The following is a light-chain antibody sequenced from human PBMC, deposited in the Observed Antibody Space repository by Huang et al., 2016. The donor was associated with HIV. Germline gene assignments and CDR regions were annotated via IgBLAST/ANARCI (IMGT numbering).Light chain of an antibody. J-gene: IGKJ1*01. CDR2: STS. V-gene: IGKV1-NL1*01. CDR3: QQYYTSPT. CDR1: QGI. Sequence: DIQMTQSPSSLSAFVGDTVTITCRASQGIAWYQQKPGKAPKLLLYSTSRLESGVPSRCRGGGSGTDYTLTINSLQPDDVATYYWQQYYTSPTFGQGSKVEIK.